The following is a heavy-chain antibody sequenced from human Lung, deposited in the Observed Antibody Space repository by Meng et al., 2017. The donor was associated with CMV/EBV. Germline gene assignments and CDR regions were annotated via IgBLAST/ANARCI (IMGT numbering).Heavy chain of an antibody. CDR1: GGSISSYY. D-gene: IGHD3-3*01. J-gene: IGHJ4*02. Sequence: SETLSLXXTVSGGSISSYYWSWIRQPPGKGLEWIGYIYYSGSTNYNPSLKSRVTISVDTSKNQFSLKLSSVTAAETAVYYCARTPGGTIFGVGDFDYWGQGXLVTVSS. CDR2: IYYSGST. V-gene: IGHV4-59*01. CDR3: ARTPGGTIFGVGDFDY.